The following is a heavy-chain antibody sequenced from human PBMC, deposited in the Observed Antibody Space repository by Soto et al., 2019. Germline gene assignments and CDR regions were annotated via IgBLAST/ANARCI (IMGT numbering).Heavy chain of an antibody. J-gene: IGHJ4*02. CDR1: GFTFSSYG. CDR2: IWYDGSNK. D-gene: IGHD2-2*01. V-gene: IGHV3-33*01. Sequence: QVQLVESGGGVVQPGRSLRLSCAASGFTFSSYGMHWVRQAPGKGLEWVAVIWYDGSNKYYADSVKDRFTISRDNSKNTLYLQMNSLRAEDTAVYYCARDFGPAADYWGQGTLVTVSS. CDR3: ARDFGPAADY.